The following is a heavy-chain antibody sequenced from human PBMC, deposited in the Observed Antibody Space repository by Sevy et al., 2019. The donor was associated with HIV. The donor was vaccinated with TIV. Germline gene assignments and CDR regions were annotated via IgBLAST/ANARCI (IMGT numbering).Heavy chain of an antibody. V-gene: IGHV3-66*01. D-gene: IGHD3-22*01. J-gene: IGHJ6*02. Sequence: GGSLRLSCEASGFTVSGNYMAWVRLAPGKGLEWVSLIDSGGSTYYADSVKGIFTISRDNAKNTLYLQMNPLRAEDTAVYFCARDRYYDASGYYYYYYGMDVWGQGTTVTVSS. CDR3: ARDRYYDASGYYYYYYGMDV. CDR2: IDSGGST. CDR1: GFTVSGNY.